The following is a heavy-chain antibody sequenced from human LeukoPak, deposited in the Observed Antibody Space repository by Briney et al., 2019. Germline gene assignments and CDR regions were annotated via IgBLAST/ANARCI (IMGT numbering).Heavy chain of an antibody. D-gene: IGHD3-10*01. CDR1: GFTFDDYA. Sequence: GGSLRLSSAASGFTFDDYAMHWVRQAPGKGVEWVSLLSGDGGSTYYADSVKGRFTIYRDNSKNSLYLQMDSLRTEDTALYYCAKARVRRGYYYYGMDVWGQGTTVTVSS. J-gene: IGHJ6*02. CDR3: AKARVRRGYYYYGMDV. V-gene: IGHV3-43*02. CDR2: LSGDGGST.